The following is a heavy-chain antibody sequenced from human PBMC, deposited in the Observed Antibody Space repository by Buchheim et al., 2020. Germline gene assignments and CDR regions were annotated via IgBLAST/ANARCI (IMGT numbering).Heavy chain of an antibody. J-gene: IGHJ4*02. V-gene: IGHV3-23*01. D-gene: IGHD1-26*01. Sequence: EVQLLESGGGLVQPGGSLRLSCAASGFTFSSSAMSWVRQAPGKGLEWVSALSGSGGSPYYADSVKGRFTISRANSKNTLYLQMNSLRAEDKAVYYCAKWNSGSYQFDYWGQGTL. CDR3: AKWNSGSYQFDY. CDR2: LSGSGGSP. CDR1: GFTFSSSA.